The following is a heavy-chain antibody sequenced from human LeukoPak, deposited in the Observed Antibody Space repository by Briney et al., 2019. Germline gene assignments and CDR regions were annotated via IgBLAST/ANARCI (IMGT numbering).Heavy chain of an antibody. Sequence: GGSLRLSCAASGFTFSSYWMSWVRQAPGKGLEWVANIKQDGSEKYYVDSVKGRFTISRDNAKNSLYLQMNRLRAEDMAVYYCATTPGGCWADDALDIWGQGTMVTVSS. CDR1: GFTFSSYW. CDR3: ATTPGGCWADDALDI. D-gene: IGHD1-26*01. V-gene: IGHV3-7*01. J-gene: IGHJ3*02. CDR2: IKQDGSEK.